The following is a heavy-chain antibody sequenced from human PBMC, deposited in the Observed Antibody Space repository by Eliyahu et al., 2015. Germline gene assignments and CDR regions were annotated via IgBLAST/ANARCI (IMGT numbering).Heavy chain of an antibody. CDR3: ARGVDFWSGYPYDY. Sequence: QVQLHQWGAGLLKPSETLSLTCTIYGGSFTNYNXNLIRQPPGKGLEWIGEINPSGTTNYNPSLKSRVTISVDTPKRQISLRLSSVTAADTAVYYCARGVDFWSGYPYDYWGQGTLFTVSS. CDR2: INPSGTT. V-gene: IGHV4-34*01. D-gene: IGHD3-3*01. J-gene: IGHJ4*02. CDR1: GGSFTNYN.